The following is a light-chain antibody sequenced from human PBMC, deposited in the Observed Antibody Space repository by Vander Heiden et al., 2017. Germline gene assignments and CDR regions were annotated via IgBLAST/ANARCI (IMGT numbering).Light chain of an antibody. CDR3: QSYDSSLSDSVV. Sequence: QSVLTQPPSVSGAPGPRVTISCTGSSSNIGAGYDVHWYQQFPGTAPKLLIYGNSNRPSGVPDRFSGSKSGTSASLAITGLQAEDEADYYCQSYDSSLSDSVVFGGGTKLTVL. J-gene: IGLJ2*01. V-gene: IGLV1-40*01. CDR1: SSNIGAGYD. CDR2: GNS.